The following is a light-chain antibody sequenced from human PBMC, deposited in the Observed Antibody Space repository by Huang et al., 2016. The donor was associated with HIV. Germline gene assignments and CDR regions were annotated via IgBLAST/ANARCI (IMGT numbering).Light chain of an antibody. CDR2: GAS. CDR1: QSVSSN. Sequence: EIVMTQSPATLSVSPGERAPLSCRASQSVSSNLAWYQQKPGQAPRLRIYGASTRAPGIPARVSGSGSGTGFTLTISSLQSEDFAVYYCQQYNNWPPLITFGQGTRLEIK. V-gene: IGKV3-15*01. J-gene: IGKJ5*01. CDR3: QQYNNWPPLIT.